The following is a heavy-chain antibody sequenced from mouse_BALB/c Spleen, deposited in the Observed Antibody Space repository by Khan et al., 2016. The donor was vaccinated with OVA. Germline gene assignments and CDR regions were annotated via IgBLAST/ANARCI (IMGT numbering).Heavy chain of an antibody. D-gene: IGHD2-1*01. CDR2: IDPSTGYT. CDR1: GYTFTTYW. J-gene: IGHJ3*01. Sequence: VELVESGAELAKPGASVKMSCKASGYTFTTYWMHWVKQRPGQGLEWIGYIDPSTGYTEYNQKFTDKATLTTDKSSSTAYMQLSSLTSEDSAVYYCARRGQYGIFAYWGKGTLVTVAA. CDR3: ARRGQYGIFAY. V-gene: IGHV1-7*01.